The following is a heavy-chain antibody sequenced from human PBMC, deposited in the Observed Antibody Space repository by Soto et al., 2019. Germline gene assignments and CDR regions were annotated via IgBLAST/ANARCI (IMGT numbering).Heavy chain of an antibody. CDR1: GFSLSTSGVG. CDR3: AHRVGHYDILSGFFYYGMDV. Sequence: QITLKESGPTLVKPTQTLTLTCTFSGFSLSTSGVGVGWIRQPPGKAREWFALIYWDDDKPYIPSLKSRLTIAKDTAKNQVVLTRTNMEPVDTATYYCAHRVGHYDILSGFFYYGMDVWGQGNTVTVSS. J-gene: IGHJ6*02. D-gene: IGHD3-9*01. CDR2: IYWDDDK. V-gene: IGHV2-5*02.